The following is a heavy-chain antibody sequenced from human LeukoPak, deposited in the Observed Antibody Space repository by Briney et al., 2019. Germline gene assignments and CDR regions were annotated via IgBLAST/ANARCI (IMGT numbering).Heavy chain of an antibody. J-gene: IGHJ4*02. CDR2: IYYSGST. CDR3: ARHGAGKWLPYFDY. D-gene: IGHD6-19*01. V-gene: IGHV4-59*08. CDR1: GGSISNYY. Sequence: PSETLSLTCTVSGGSISNYYWSWIRQAPGKGLEWVGSIYYSGSTNYNPSLKSRVTISVDTSKNQFSLKLSSVTAADTAVYYCARHGAGKWLPYFDYWGRGTLVTVSS.